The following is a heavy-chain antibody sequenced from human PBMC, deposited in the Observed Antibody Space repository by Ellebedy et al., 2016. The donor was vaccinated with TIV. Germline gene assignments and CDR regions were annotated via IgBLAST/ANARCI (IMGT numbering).Heavy chain of an antibody. CDR3: ARGRYSSSWYLRAFDI. CDR2: IGTAGDT. V-gene: IGHV3-13*01. J-gene: IGHJ3*02. D-gene: IGHD6-13*01. CDR1: GFTFSSYD. Sequence: GGSLRLFXAASGFTFSSYDMHWVRQATGKGLEWVSAIGTAGDTYYPGSVKGRFTISRENAKNSLYLQMNSLRAEDTAVYYCARGRYSSSWYLRAFDIWGQGTMVTVSS.